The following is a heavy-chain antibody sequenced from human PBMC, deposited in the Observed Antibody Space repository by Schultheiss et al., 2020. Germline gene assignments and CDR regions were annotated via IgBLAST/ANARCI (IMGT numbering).Heavy chain of an antibody. Sequence: GESLKISCAASGFTFDDYAMHWVRQAPGKGLEWVSAIGTAGDTYYPGSVKGRFTISRDNAKNSLYLQMNSLRDEDTAVYYCARVRSGTHDYWGQGTLVTVSS. CDR1: GFTFDDYA. CDR3: ARVRSGTHDY. D-gene: IGHD3-10*01. V-gene: IGHV3-13*01. J-gene: IGHJ4*02. CDR2: IGTAGDT.